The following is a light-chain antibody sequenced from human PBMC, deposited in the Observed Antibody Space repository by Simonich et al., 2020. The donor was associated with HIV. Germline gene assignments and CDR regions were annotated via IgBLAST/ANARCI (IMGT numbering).Light chain of an antibody. J-gene: IGKJ1*01. CDR3: QQYDNLPWT. CDR1: QSIVTW. Sequence: DIQMTQSPSTLSASVGDRVTITCRASQSIVTWLAWYQQKPGKAPKLLFYKASSLESGVPSTFIGSGSGTDFTFTISSLQPEDIATYYCQQYDNLPWTFGQGTKVEIK. CDR2: KAS. V-gene: IGKV1-5*03.